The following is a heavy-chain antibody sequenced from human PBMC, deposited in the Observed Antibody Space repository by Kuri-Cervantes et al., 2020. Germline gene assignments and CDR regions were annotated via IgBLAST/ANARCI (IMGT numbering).Heavy chain of an antibody. J-gene: IGHJ4*02. CDR1: GGSISGYY. Sequence: SETLSLTCAVSGGSISGYYWSWVRQPPGKALEWIGYIYYSGSTDYNPSLKSRVTISVDTSKNQFSLKLSSVTAADTAVYYCVRLTMIVVVDWGRGTLVTVSS. CDR3: VRLTMIVVVD. V-gene: IGHV4-59*08. CDR2: IYYSGST. D-gene: IGHD3-22*01.